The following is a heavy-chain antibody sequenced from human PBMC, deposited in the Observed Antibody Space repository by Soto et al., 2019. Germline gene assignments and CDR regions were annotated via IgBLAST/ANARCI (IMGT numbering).Heavy chain of an antibody. CDR3: AKVLEMSTITGPFDY. Sequence: PGGSLRLSCAASGFTFSDFAMSWVRQAPGKGLEWVSVISASDGTTYYADSVKGRFTISRDNSKNTLYLQMNSLRAEDTAIYYCAKVLEMSTITGPFDYWGQGTLVTVSS. J-gene: IGHJ4*02. D-gene: IGHD5-12*01. CDR2: ISASDGTT. CDR1: GFTFSDFA. V-gene: IGHV3-23*01.